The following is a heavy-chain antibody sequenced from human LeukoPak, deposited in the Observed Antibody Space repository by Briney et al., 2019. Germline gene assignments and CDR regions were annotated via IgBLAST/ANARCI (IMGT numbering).Heavy chain of an antibody. CDR3: AVYDFRGDFDY. CDR1: GGSISSYY. D-gene: IGHD3-3*01. J-gene: IGHJ4*02. CDR2: IYCSGST. V-gene: IGHV4-59*01. Sequence: SETLSLTCTVSGGSISSYYWSWIRQPPGKGLEWIGYIYCSGSTNYNPSLKSRVTISVDTSKNQFSLKLSSVTAADTAVYYCAVYDFRGDFDYWGQGTLVTVSS.